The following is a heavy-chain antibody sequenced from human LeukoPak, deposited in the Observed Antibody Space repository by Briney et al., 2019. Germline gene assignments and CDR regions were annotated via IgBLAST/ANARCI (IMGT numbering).Heavy chain of an antibody. D-gene: IGHD3-16*01. V-gene: IGHV1-2*06. CDR1: GHSFHAYY. Sequence: SVNVSCKASGHSFHAYYIHWVRQAPGQGLPWMGRIDPNSGDTKYTQKFQGRVSMTRDTSISTAYMELSRLTSDDTAVYYCATFTAPRNAFDLWGQGTMVTVSS. J-gene: IGHJ3*01. CDR2: IDPNSGDT. CDR3: ATFTAPRNAFDL.